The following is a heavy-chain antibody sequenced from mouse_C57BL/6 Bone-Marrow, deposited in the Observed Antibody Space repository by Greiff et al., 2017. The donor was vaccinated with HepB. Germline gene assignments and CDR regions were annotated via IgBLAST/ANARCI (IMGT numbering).Heavy chain of an antibody. CDR3: TRAGYYGSSFVWYFDV. CDR2: ISSGGDYI. J-gene: IGHJ1*03. D-gene: IGHD1-1*01. CDR1: GFTFSSYA. V-gene: IGHV5-9-1*02. Sequence: EVKLVESGEGLVKPGGSLKLSCAASGFTFSSYAMSWVRQTPEKRLEWVAYISSGGDYIYYADTVKGRFTISRDNARNTLYLQMSNLKSEDTAMYYCTRAGYYGSSFVWYFDVWGTGTTVTVSS.